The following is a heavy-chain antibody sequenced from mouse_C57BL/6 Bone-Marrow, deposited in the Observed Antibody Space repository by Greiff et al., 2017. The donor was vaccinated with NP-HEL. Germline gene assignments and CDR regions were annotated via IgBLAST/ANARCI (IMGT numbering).Heavy chain of an antibody. V-gene: IGHV5-4*01. D-gene: IGHD1-1*01. CDR1: GFTFSSYA. CDR3: ARDEGSREGYWYFDV. J-gene: IGHJ1*03. CDR2: ISDGGSYT. Sequence: EVHLVESGGGLVKPGGSLKLSCAASGFTFSSYAMSWVRQTPEKRLEWVATISDGGSYTYYPDNVKGRFTISRDNAKNNLYLQMSHLKSEDTAMYYCARDEGSREGYWYFDVWGTGTTVTVSS.